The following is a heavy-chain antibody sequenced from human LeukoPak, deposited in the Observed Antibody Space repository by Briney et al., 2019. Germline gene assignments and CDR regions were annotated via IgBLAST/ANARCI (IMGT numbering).Heavy chain of an antibody. CDR2: FDPEDGET. J-gene: IGHJ4*02. CDR1: GYTLTELS. Sequence: ASVKVSCTVSGYTLTELSMHWVRQAPGKGLEWMGGFDPEDGETIYAQKFQGRVTMTEDTSTDTAYMELSSLRSEDTAVYYCATSTGVAGTQVIDYWGQGTLVTVSS. V-gene: IGHV1-24*01. CDR3: ATSTGVAGTQVIDY. D-gene: IGHD6-19*01.